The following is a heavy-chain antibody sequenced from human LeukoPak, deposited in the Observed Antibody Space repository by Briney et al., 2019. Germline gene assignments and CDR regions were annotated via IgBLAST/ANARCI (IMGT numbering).Heavy chain of an antibody. CDR3: AKVGWLAGGLYYFDY. Sequence: SETLSLTCTVSGGSSSSYYWSWIRQPPGKGLEWIGYIYFRGNTNYNPSLESRITMSVDTSKNQFSLKLRSVTAADTAIYYCAKVGWLAGGLYYFDYWGQGTLVTVSS. J-gene: IGHJ4*02. CDR2: IYFRGNT. V-gene: IGHV4-59*01. D-gene: IGHD6-19*01. CDR1: GGSSSSYY.